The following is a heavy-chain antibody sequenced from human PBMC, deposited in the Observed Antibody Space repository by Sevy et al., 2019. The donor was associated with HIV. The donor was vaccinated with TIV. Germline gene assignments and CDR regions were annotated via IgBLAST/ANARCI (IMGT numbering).Heavy chain of an antibody. CDR2: IYPGDSDT. J-gene: IGHJ4*02. Sequence: GESLKISCKVSGYRFTSYWIAWVRQMPGRGLECMGIIYPGDSDTRYSPSFEGQVTFSVDKSISTAYLQWSSLKDLDTAMYYCARRAPGLDYWGQGTLVTVSS. CDR3: ARRAPGLDY. D-gene: IGHD1-26*01. V-gene: IGHV5-51*01. CDR1: GYRFTSYW.